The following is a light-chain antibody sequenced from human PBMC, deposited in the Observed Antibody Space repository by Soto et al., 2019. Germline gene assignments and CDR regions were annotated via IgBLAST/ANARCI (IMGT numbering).Light chain of an antibody. J-gene: IGLJ3*02. CDR3: SSYAGASWV. CDR1: SSDLGAYDY. Sequence: QSALTQPTSASGSPGQSVTISCTGTSSDLGAYDYVSWYQQYPGKAPKLMIYEVSKRPSGVPDRFSGSKSGNTASLTVSGLQAEDEADYYCSSYAGASWVFGGGTKLTVL. CDR2: EVS. V-gene: IGLV2-8*01.